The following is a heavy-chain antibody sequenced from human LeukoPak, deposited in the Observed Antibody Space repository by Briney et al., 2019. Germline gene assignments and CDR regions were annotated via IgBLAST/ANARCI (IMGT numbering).Heavy chain of an antibody. D-gene: IGHD2-15*01. CDR3: ARGFGGYAYY. CDR1: GGSFSGYY. V-gene: IGHV4-34*01. Sequence: SETLSLTCAVYGGSFSGYYWSWIRQPPGKGLEWIGEINHSGSTNYNPSLKSRVTISVDTSKNQFSLKLGSVTAADTAVYYCARGFGGYAYYWGQGTLVTVSS. J-gene: IGHJ4*02. CDR2: INHSGST.